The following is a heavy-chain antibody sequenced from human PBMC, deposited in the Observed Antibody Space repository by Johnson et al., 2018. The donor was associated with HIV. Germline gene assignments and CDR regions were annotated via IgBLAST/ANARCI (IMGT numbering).Heavy chain of an antibody. D-gene: IGHD2-21*01. CDR1: GFTFSSYA. Sequence: QVQLVESGGGVVQPGRSLRLSCAASGFTFSSYAMHWVRQAPGKGLEWVAFLSYDGSNKYYADSVKGRFTISRYNSKNTQYLQMNSLRVEDTGLYYCAKAYCPGCDAFDVWGHGTMVTVSS. V-gene: IGHV3-30*04. CDR3: AKAYCPGCDAFDV. J-gene: IGHJ3*01. CDR2: LSYDGSNK.